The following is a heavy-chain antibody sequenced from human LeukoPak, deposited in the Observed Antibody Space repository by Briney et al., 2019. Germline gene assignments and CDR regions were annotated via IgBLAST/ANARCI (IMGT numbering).Heavy chain of an antibody. D-gene: IGHD1-26*01. J-gene: IGHJ2*01. CDR1: GLTFSDYS. CDR2: INPTSTSI. V-gene: IGHV3-21*01. CDR3: ARDKIVGATTGSYFDL. Sequence: PGGSLRLSCAASGLTFSDYSINWVRQAPGKGLEWVSSINPTSTSIYYADAVKGRFTISRDNTKNSLYLQMNSLRAEDTAVYYCARDKIVGATTGSYFDLWGRGTLVTVSS.